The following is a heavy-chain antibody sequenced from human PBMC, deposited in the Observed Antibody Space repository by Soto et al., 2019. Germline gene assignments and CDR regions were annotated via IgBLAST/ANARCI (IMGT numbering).Heavy chain of an antibody. CDR3: ARGYCSGGSCSTDP. CDR2: ISSSGSTN. D-gene: IGHD2-15*01. Sequence: ESGGGLVQPGGSLRRSCAASGFTFSRYEMNWVRQAPGKGLEWVSYISSSGSTNYYADSVKGRFTISRDNAKNSLYLQMNSLRAEDTAVYYCARGYCSGGSCSTDPWGQGTLVTVSS. V-gene: IGHV3-48*03. CDR1: GFTFSRYE. J-gene: IGHJ5*02.